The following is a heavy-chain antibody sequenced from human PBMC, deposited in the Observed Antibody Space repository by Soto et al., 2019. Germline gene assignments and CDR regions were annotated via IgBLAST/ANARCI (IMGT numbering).Heavy chain of an antibody. CDR2: ISSSGSTI. Sequence: PGGSMLLSCTASGFTFSSYEMNWIRPAPGKGLEWVSYISSSGSTIYYADSVKGRFTISRDNAKNSLYLQMNSLRAEDTAVYYCARGSSGSSWYDSFVLQHWGQGTLVTVAS. J-gene: IGHJ1*01. CDR1: GFTFSSYE. CDR3: ARGSSGSSWYDSFVLQH. V-gene: IGHV3-48*03. D-gene: IGHD6-13*01.